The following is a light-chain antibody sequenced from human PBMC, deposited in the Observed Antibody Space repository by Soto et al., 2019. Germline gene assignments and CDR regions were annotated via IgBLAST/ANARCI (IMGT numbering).Light chain of an antibody. CDR3: QQYGSSSWT. CDR2: AAS. Sequence: EMVLTQSPGTLSSSPGERATLSCRASQSVSSTYLAWYQQKPGQAPRLLISAASNRATGIPDRFSGSGSGTDFALTISRLEPEDFAVYYCQQYGSSSWTFGQGTRVEI. CDR1: QSVSSTY. V-gene: IGKV3-20*01. J-gene: IGKJ1*01.